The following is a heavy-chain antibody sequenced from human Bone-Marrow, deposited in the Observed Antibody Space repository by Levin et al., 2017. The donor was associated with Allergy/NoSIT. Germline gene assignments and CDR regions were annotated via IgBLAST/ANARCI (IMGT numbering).Heavy chain of an antibody. V-gene: IGHV3-30*18. CDR1: GFRFSTYG. J-gene: IGHJ4*02. CDR3: AKATYSGSYFADY. D-gene: IGHD1-26*01. CDR2: ISSDERNQ. Sequence: GGSLRLSCVAAGFRFSTYGMHWVRQSPVRGLEWVAAISSDERNQHYTDSVKGRFTISRDNSKNTLFLQMNSLTPDDTAVYYCAKATYSGSYFADYWGQGTLVTVSS.